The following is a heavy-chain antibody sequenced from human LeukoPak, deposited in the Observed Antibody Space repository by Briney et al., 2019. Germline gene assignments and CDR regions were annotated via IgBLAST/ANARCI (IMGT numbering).Heavy chain of an antibody. V-gene: IGHV1-18*01. J-gene: IGHJ3*02. Sequence: ASVKVSCKASDYTFTSYDINWVRQAPGQGLEWMGWVSGYNGNTNYAQKFEGRVAMTTDTSSSTAYMELRSLKSDDTAIYYCARDQDPGAFDIWGQGTVVTVSS. CDR2: VSGYNGNT. CDR3: ARDQDPGAFDI. CDR1: DYTFTSYD.